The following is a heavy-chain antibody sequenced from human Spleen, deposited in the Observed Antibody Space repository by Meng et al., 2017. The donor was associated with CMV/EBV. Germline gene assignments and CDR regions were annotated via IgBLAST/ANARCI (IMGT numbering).Heavy chain of an antibody. CDR3: AKYSISEQKRGHYHYYGMDV. V-gene: IGHV3-9*01. D-gene: IGHD1/OR15-1a*01. CDR1: GFTFDDYT. CDR2: ISWNGDGI. J-gene: IGHJ6*02. Sequence: SLKISCVASGFTFDDYTMHWVRQTPEKGLEWVSGISWNGDGIGYGASVKGRFTISRDNSKNTLYLQMNFLRVNDTAVYYCAKYSISEQKRGHYHYYGMDVWGQGTTVTVSS.